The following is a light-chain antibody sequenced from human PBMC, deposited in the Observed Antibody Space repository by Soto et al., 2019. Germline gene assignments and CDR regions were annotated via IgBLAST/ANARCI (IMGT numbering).Light chain of an antibody. V-gene: IGKV3-20*01. J-gene: IGKJ3*01. CDR3: QHYASSPPGFT. CDR2: GAS. Sequence: EIVLTQSPGTLSLFPGERATLSCRASQRVSSTYFAWYRQKPGQPPRLLIYGASKRDTGVPDRVSGSGSGTDFTLTINRLEPEDFAVYYCQHYASSPPGFTFGPGTKVDIK. CDR1: QRVSSTY.